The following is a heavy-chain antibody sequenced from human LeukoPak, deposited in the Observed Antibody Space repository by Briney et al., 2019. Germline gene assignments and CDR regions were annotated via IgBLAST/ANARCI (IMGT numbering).Heavy chain of an antibody. CDR1: GGSFSGYY. D-gene: IGHD3-10*01. J-gene: IGHJ6*03. CDR2: INHSGST. V-gene: IGHV4-34*01. Sequence: SETLSLTCAVYGGSFSGYYWSWSRQPPGKGLEWIGEINHSGSTNYNPSLKSRVTISVDTSKNQFSLKLSSVTAADTAVYYCASGRRRGNYYMDVWGKGTTVTVSS. CDR3: ASGRRRGNYYMDV.